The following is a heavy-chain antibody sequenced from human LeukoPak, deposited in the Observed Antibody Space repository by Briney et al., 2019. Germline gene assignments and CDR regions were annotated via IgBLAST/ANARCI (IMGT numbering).Heavy chain of an antibody. J-gene: IGHJ3*02. CDR2: ISAYTGNT. Sequence: ASVKVSCKASGYTFSTYGISWVRQARGQGLEWMGWISAYTGNTNYAQNVQGRVTMTTDTSTSTAYLELRSLRSDDTAVYYCARDCGNCGGAPDDTFDIWGQGTMVTVSS. V-gene: IGHV1-18*01. CDR1: GYTFSTYG. D-gene: IGHD2-21*01. CDR3: ARDCGNCGGAPDDTFDI.